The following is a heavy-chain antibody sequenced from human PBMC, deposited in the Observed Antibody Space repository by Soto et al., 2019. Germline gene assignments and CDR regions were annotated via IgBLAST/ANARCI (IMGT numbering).Heavy chain of an antibody. CDR1: GYTFTVYY. CDR2: ITPFNGNT. CDR3: ASSGIAVAGTYGELDY. Sequence: SVKVSCKASGYTFTVYYMHWVRQAPGQGLEWMGWITPFNGNTNYAQKFQDRVTITRDRSMSTAYMELSSLRSEDTAMYYCASSGIAVAGTYGELDYWGQGTLVTV. D-gene: IGHD6-19*01. J-gene: IGHJ4*02. V-gene: IGHV1-45*02.